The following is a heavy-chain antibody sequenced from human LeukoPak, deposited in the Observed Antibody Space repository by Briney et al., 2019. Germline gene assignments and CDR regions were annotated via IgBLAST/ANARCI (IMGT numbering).Heavy chain of an antibody. Sequence: GAALKISCKGSGYSFTNYWIGWGRPMPGKGLEWMGIIHPGDSDTNYSPSFQGQVTISADKSIGTAYLQWSSLKASDTAMYYCARLGPRRLNYWFDPWGQGTLVTVSS. CDR3: ARLGPRRLNYWFDP. CDR2: IHPGDSDT. J-gene: IGHJ5*02. CDR1: GYSFTNYW. D-gene: IGHD6-25*01. V-gene: IGHV5-51*03.